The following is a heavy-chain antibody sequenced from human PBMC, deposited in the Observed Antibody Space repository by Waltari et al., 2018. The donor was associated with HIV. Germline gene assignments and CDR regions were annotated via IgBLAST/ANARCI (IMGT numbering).Heavy chain of an antibody. V-gene: IGHV1-2*02. CDR2: INPKSDGT. Sequence: QVQLVQSGAEVKKPGASVKVSCKASGYTFTGYYMHWVRQAPGQGLEWMGWINPKSDGTNYAQKLQGRVTMTRDTSTSTAYMELSRLRSDDAALYYCSRDRIAVTGSYYYGMDVWGQGTTVTVSS. J-gene: IGHJ6*02. D-gene: IGHD6-19*01. CDR1: GYTFTGYY. CDR3: SRDRIAVTGSYYYGMDV.